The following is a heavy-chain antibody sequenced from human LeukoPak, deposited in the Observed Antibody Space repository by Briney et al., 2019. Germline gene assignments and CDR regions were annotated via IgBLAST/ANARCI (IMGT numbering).Heavy chain of an antibody. CDR3: ARVRFGIRCMDV. CDR1: GYTFTSYY. J-gene: IGHJ6*02. CDR2: INPSGGST. D-gene: IGHD3-10*01. V-gene: IGHV1-46*01. Sequence: ASVNVSCKASGYTFTSYYMHWVPEAPGPGLGWMGIINPSGGSTSYAQKFQGRVTMTRDTSTSTVYMELSSLRSEDTAVYYCARVRFGIRCMDVWGQGTTVTVS.